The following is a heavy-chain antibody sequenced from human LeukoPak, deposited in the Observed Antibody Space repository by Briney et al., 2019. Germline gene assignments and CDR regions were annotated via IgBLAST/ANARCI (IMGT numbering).Heavy chain of an antibody. CDR2: ISYDGSNK. CDR3: ARSPSGSYYGTWNAFDI. V-gene: IGHV3-30*04. J-gene: IGHJ3*02. CDR1: GFTFSSYA. D-gene: IGHD1-26*01. Sequence: GGSLRLSCAASGFTFSSYAMHWVRQAPGKGLEWVAVISYDGSNKYYADSVKGRFTISRDNSKNTLYLQMNSLRAEDTAVYYCARSPSGSYYGTWNAFDIWGQGTMVTVSS.